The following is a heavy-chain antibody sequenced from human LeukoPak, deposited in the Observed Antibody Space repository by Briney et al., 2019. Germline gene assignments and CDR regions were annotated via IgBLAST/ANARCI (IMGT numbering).Heavy chain of an antibody. CDR2: IIPIFGTA. Sequence: SVKVSCKASGGTFSSYAISWVRQAPGQGLEWMGGIIPIFGTANYAQKFQGRVTITADESTSTAYMELSSLRSEDTAVYYCARDRGIAANWFDPWGQGTLVTVSS. D-gene: IGHD6-13*01. CDR3: ARDRGIAANWFDP. V-gene: IGHV1-69*13. CDR1: GGTFSSYA. J-gene: IGHJ5*02.